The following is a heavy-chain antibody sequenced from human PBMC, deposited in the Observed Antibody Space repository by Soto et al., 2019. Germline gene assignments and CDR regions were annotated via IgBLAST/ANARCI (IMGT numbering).Heavy chain of an antibody. J-gene: IGHJ4*02. CDR2: IIPIFGTA. CDR1: GGTFSSYA. CDR3: ARGGARSYYGSGSYSPDDY. Sequence: ASVKVSCKASGGTFSSYAISWVRQAPGQGLEWMGGIIPIFGTANYAQKFQGRVTIAADESTSTAYMELSSLRSEDTAVYYCARGGARSYYGSGSYSPDDYWGQGTLVTVSS. D-gene: IGHD3-10*01. V-gene: IGHV1-69*13.